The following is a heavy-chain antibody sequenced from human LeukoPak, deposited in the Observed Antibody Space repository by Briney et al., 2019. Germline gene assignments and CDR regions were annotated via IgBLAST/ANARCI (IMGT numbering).Heavy chain of an antibody. CDR3: ATYGSGSNYRRAFDY. J-gene: IGHJ4*02. Sequence: PGGSLRLSCAASGFTFSGYAMSWVRQAPGEGLEWVSGITSSGGTTYYADSVKGRLTISRDNSKSTLYLEMNSLKAEGTAVYYCATYGSGSNYRRAFDYWGQGNLVTVSS. CDR2: ITSSGGTT. D-gene: IGHD3-10*01. V-gene: IGHV3-23*01. CDR1: GFTFSGYA.